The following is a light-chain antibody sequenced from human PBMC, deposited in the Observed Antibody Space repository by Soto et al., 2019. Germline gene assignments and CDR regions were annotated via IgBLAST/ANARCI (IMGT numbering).Light chain of an antibody. CDR1: QSVSSSY. V-gene: IGKV3-20*01. J-gene: IGKJ5*01. CDR3: QQYGSSPRVT. Sequence: EIVLTQSPGTLSLSPGERATLSCRASQSVSSSYLAWYQQKPGQAPRLLIYGASSRATGIPDRFSGSGSGKDFTLTISILEPEDFAVYYCQQYGSSPRVTFGQGPRLEIK. CDR2: GAS.